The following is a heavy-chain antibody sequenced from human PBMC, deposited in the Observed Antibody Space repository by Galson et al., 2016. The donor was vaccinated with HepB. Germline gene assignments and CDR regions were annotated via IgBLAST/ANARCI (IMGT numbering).Heavy chain of an antibody. D-gene: IGHD3-3*01. V-gene: IGHV3-13*01. J-gene: IGHJ6*02. CDR1: GFTFSSYD. CDR3: ARWRDYNFGMDV. Sequence: SLRLSCAASGFTFSSYDMHWVRQATGKGLEWVSTIGTAGDTYYPGSVKGRFTISRENAKNSLYLQMNSLRVGDTAVYYCARWRDYNFGMDVWGQGTTVTVSS. CDR2: IGTAGDT.